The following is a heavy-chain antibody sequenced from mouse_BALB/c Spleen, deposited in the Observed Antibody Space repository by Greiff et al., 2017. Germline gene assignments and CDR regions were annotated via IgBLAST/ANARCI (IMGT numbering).Heavy chain of an antibody. CDR2: ISYSGST. J-gene: IGHJ3*01. D-gene: IGHD2-3*01. V-gene: IGHV3-2*02. CDR3: ATRDGYYAWFAY. Sequence: VQLKQSGPGLVKPSQSLSLTCTVTGYSITSDYAWNWIRQFPGNKLEWMGYISYSGSTSYNPSLKSRISITRDTSKNQFFLQLNSVTTEDTATYYCATRDGYYAWFAYWGQGTLVTVSA. CDR1: GYSITSDYA.